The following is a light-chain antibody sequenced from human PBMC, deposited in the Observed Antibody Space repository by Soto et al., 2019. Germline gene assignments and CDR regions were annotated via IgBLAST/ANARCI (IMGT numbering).Light chain of an antibody. Sequence: EIVVTQSPATLSVSPGDRVTLSCTASQNVGINLAWYQQKPGQAPRLLIYGKSTRATGIPARFSGIGSGTEFTLAISSLLSEDFALYYCLQYNDWPYTFGQGTKLEIK. J-gene: IGKJ2*01. CDR3: LQYNDWPYT. CDR1: QNVGIN. CDR2: GKS. V-gene: IGKV3-15*01.